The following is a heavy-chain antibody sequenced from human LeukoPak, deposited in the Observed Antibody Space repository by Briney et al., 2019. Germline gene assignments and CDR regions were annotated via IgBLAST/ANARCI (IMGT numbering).Heavy chain of an antibody. Sequence: GGSLRLSCAASGFTVSSDYMSWVRQAPGKGLEWVSVIYSGGATYYVDSVKGRFTISRDNSRNTLYLQTNSLRAEDTAVYYCAKDLGIAAAAPEGYFQHWGQGTLVTVSS. CDR2: IYSGGAT. J-gene: IGHJ1*01. CDR1: GFTVSSDY. V-gene: IGHV3-66*01. CDR3: AKDLGIAAAAPEGYFQH. D-gene: IGHD6-13*01.